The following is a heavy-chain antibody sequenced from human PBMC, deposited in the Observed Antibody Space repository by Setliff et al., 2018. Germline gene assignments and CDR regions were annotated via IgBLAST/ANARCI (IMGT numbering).Heavy chain of an antibody. J-gene: IGHJ5*02. CDR1: GYTFTSYA. CDR3: ARSPGNTNVLFP. V-gene: IGHV1-3*03. Sequence: ASVKVSCKASGYTFTSYAIHWVRQAPGQRLEWMGWINAGNGNTKYSQEFQGRATITRDTSASTAYVELNSLRTEDAAVYSCARSPGNTNVLFPWGQGTLVTVSS. D-gene: IGHD3-16*01. CDR2: INAGNGNT.